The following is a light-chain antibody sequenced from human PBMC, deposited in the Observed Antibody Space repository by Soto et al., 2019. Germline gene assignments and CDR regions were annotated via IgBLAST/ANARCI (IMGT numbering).Light chain of an antibody. J-gene: IGKJ2*01. CDR3: QQYGSSPPYT. CDR1: QSVSNNY. V-gene: IGKV3-20*01. Sequence: EVVLTQSPGTLSLSPGERATLSCRASQSVSNNYFAWYQQKPGQAPRLLIFGSSARATGTPDRFIGSGSGTDFTLTISRLEPEDFAVYYCQQYGSSPPYTFGQGTKLEIK. CDR2: GSS.